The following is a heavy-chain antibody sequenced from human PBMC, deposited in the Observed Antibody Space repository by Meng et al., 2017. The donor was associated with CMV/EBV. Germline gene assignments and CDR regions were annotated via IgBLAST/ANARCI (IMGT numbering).Heavy chain of an antibody. J-gene: IGHJ5*02. CDR2: MNPNSGNT. CDR1: GYTFTSYD. D-gene: IGHD1-26*01. V-gene: IGHV1-8*01. CDR3: ARGVIVGATGWFDP. Sequence: KASGYTFTSYDINWVRQATGQGLEWVGWMNPNSGNTGYAQKFQGRVTMTRNTSISTAYMELSSLRSEDTAVYYCARGVIVGATGWFDPWGQGTLVTVSS.